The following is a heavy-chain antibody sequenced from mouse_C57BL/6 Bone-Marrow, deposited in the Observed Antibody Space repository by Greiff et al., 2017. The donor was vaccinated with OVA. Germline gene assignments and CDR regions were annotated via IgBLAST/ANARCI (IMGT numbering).Heavy chain of an antibody. V-gene: IGHV1-81*01. Sequence: LVESGAELARPGASVKLSCKASGYTFTSYGISWVKQRTCQGLEWIGEIYPRSGNSYYNEKFKDKATLTAHKSSSTAYIELRSLTPEDSAVYFCAISLSLLYWGQGTLVTVSA. CDR1: GYTFTSYG. CDR3: AISLSLLY. CDR2: IYPRSGNS. D-gene: IGHD6-2*01. J-gene: IGHJ3*01.